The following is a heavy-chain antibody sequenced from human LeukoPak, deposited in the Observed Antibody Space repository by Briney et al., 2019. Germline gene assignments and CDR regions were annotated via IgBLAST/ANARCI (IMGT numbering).Heavy chain of an antibody. J-gene: IGHJ4*02. CDR2: IYYSGST. D-gene: IGHD3-10*01. Sequence: SETLSLTCTVSGGSINNYYWSWLRQPPGKGLEWIGYIYYSGSTNYNPSLKSRVTISIDTSKNQFSLKLSSVTAADTAVYYCARSGSGSYYNTKYYFDYWGQGTLVTVSS. V-gene: IGHV4-59*01. CDR3: ARSGSGSYYNTKYYFDY. CDR1: GGSINNYY.